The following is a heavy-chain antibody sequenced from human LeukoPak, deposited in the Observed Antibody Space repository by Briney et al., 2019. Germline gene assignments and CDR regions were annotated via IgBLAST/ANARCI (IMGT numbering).Heavy chain of an antibody. Sequence: SETLSLTCAVYGGSFSGYYWSWIRQPPGKGLEWIGEINHGGSTNYNPSLKSRVTISVDTSKNQFSLKLSSVTAADTAVYYCARVYYSNSYDYWYFDLWGRGTLVTVSS. CDR3: ARVYYSNSYDYWYFDL. J-gene: IGHJ2*01. CDR2: INHGGST. CDR1: GGSFSGYY. D-gene: IGHD6-13*01. V-gene: IGHV4-34*01.